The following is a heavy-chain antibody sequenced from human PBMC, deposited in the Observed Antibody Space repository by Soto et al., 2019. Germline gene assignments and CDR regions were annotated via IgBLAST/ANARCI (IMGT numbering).Heavy chain of an antibody. CDR1: GFTFSDYY. V-gene: IGHV3-11*01. CDR2: ISSSGSTI. CDR3: ARTRGDYGDYYGRKAVPYVANWFDP. D-gene: IGHD4-17*01. Sequence: QVQLVESGGGLVKPGGSLRLSCAASGFTFSDYYMSWIRQAPGKGLEWVSYISSSGSTIYYADSVKGRFTISRDNAKNSLYLQMHSLRAEDTAVYYCARTRGDYGDYYGRKAVPYVANWFDPWGQGTLVTVSS. J-gene: IGHJ5*02.